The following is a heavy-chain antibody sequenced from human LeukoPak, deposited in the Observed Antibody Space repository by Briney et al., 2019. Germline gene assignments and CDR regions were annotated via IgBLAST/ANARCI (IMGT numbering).Heavy chain of an antibody. CDR1: GFTFSNAW. Sequence: GGSLRLSCAASGFTFSNAWMSWVRQAPGKGLEWVGRIKSKTDGGTTDYAAPVKGRFTISRDDSKNTLYLQMNSLKTEDTAVYYCTTDFASDPGYYYYMDVWGKGTTVTVSS. CDR3: TTDFASDPGYYYYMDV. J-gene: IGHJ6*03. V-gene: IGHV3-15*01. CDR2: IKSKTDGGTT.